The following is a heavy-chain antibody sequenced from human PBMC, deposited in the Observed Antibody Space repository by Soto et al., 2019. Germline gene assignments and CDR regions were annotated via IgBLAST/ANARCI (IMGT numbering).Heavy chain of an antibody. CDR2: IDPAESYI. Sequence: XESLKISCQGFGYRFSNYWINWVRQVPGKGLEWMGRIDPAESYIHYSPAFQGHVTISADKSITTAYLQWSSLKASDTAIYYCARQWYNDSSGTEYFQHWGQGTLVTVSS. D-gene: IGHD3-22*01. V-gene: IGHV5-10-1*01. J-gene: IGHJ1*01. CDR1: GYRFSNYW. CDR3: ARQWYNDSSGTEYFQH.